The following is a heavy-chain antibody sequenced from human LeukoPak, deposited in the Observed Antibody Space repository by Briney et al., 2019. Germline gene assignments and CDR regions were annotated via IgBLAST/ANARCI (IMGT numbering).Heavy chain of an antibody. CDR3: ARGGLSRYYYDSSGYPSGFQH. V-gene: IGHV4-34*01. CDR2: INHSGST. Sequence: SETLSLTCAVYGGSFSGYYWSWIRQPPGKGLEWIGEINHSGSTNYNPPLKSRVTISVDTSKNQFSLKLSSVTAADTAVYYCARGGLSRYYYDSSGYPSGFQHWGQGTLVTVSS. J-gene: IGHJ1*01. D-gene: IGHD3-22*01. CDR1: GGSFSGYY.